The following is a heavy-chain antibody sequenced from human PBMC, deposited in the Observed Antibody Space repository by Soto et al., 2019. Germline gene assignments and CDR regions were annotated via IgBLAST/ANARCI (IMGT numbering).Heavy chain of an antibody. CDR2: LSDTGSGT. D-gene: IGHD3-16*01. Sequence: GGSLRLSCAASGFTFSSYALSWVRQAPEKGLEWVSALSDTGSGTYYADSVKGRFTISRDNSENTVFLQMNSLRAEDTAIYYCAKTFPKSGPAPYYYTLDVWGQGTTVTVSS. J-gene: IGHJ6*02. CDR3: AKTFPKSGPAPYYYTLDV. CDR1: GFTFSSYA. V-gene: IGHV3-23*01.